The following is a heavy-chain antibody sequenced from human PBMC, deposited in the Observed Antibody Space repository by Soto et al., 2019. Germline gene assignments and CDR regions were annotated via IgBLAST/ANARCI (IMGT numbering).Heavy chain of an antibody. J-gene: IGHJ4*02. CDR2: IYHSGST. D-gene: IGHD3-3*01. V-gene: IGHV4-38-2*02. Sequence: SETLSLTCSVSGYSISSGYYWGWIRQPPGKGLEWIGSIYHSGSTYYNPSLKSRVTISVDTSKNQFSLKLSSVTAADTAVYYCAREREMITIFGVVPPEMLHFDHWGQGTLVTVPS. CDR1: GYSISSGYY. CDR3: AREREMITIFGVVPPEMLHFDH.